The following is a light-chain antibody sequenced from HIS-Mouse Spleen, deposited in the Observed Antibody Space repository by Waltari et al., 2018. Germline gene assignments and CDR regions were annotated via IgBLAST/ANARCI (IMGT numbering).Light chain of an antibody. Sequence: DIVMTQSPDSLAVSLCERATLNCKSSQHVLYSSNNKNYLALYQQKPGQPPKLLIYWASTREAGVPDRFSGSGSGTDFTLTISSLQAEDVAVYYCQQYYSTPPWTFGQGTKVEIK. CDR3: QQYYSTPPWT. J-gene: IGKJ1*01. CDR2: WAS. V-gene: IGKV4-1*01. CDR1: QHVLYSSNNKNY.